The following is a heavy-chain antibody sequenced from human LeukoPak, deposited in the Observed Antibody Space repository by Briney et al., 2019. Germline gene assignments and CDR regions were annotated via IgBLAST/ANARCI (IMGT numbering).Heavy chain of an antibody. V-gene: IGHV3-7*01. Sequence: GGSLRLSCVASGFTFSTHWMSWVRQVPGKGLEWVANIKEDGSAKYYVDSVKGRFTISRDNARKSLYLQMNSLRAEDSAVYYCASGYLDDFWSGHFWGQGTQVTVSS. D-gene: IGHD3-3*01. CDR1: GFTFSTHW. J-gene: IGHJ4*02. CDR3: ASGYLDDFWSGHF. CDR2: IKEDGSAK.